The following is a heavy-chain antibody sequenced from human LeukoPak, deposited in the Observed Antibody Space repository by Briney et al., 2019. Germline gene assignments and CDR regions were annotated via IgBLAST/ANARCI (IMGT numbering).Heavy chain of an antibody. CDR2: ISGSGGST. CDR1: GFTFSSYA. J-gene: IGHJ4*02. V-gene: IGHV3-23*01. D-gene: IGHD2-8*01. CDR3: AKGEDCTNGVCYTIDY. Sequence: GGSLRLSCAASGFTFSSYAMSWVRQAPGKGLEWVSAISGSGGSTYYADSVKGRFTISRDNSKDTLYLQMNSLRDEDTAVYYCAKGEDCTNGVCYTIDYWGQGTLVTVSS.